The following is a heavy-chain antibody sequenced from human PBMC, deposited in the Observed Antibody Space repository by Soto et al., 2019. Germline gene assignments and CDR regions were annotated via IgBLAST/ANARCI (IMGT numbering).Heavy chain of an antibody. J-gene: IGHJ6*03. V-gene: IGHV3-23*01. CDR2: INGGGEKT. CDR3: AKGDSFDYFYYVDV. CDR1: GVTFRAYA. Sequence: EGQLLESGGVLVQAGGSLRLSCAVSGVTFRAYAMTWVRKGPGGGLEWVSAINGGGEKTCFADSVKGRFSISRDNSKKTLYMQVEGLREEDTAIYYGAKGDSFDYFYYVDVWGRGTRVTVSS.